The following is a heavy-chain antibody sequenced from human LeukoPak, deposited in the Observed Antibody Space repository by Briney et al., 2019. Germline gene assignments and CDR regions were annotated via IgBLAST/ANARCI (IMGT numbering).Heavy chain of an antibody. Sequence: PGGPLRLSCAASGFTFDDYTMHWVRQAPGKGLEWVSLISWDGGSTYYADSVKGRFTISRDNSKNSLYLQMNSLRTEDTALYYCAKGNVYYYYYMDVWGKGTTVTISS. V-gene: IGHV3-43*01. CDR1: GFTFDDYT. J-gene: IGHJ6*03. CDR3: AKGNVYYYYYMDV. CDR2: ISWDGGST.